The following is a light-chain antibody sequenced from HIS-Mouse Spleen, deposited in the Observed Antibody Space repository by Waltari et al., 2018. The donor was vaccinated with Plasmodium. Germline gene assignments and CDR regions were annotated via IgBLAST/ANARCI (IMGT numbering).Light chain of an antibody. CDR1: NIGSKH. Sequence: SYALTQPLSVSVALGQTARLTCGGNNIGSKHVHWYQQTPGQAPVLVIYRDSNRPSGIPERFSGSNSGNTATLTISRAQAGDEADYYCQVWDSSTVVFGGGTKLTVL. J-gene: IGLJ2*01. CDR2: RDS. CDR3: QVWDSSTVV. V-gene: IGLV3-9*01.